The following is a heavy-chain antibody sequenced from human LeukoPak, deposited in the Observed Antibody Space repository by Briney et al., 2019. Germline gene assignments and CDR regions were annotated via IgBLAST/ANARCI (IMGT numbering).Heavy chain of an antibody. D-gene: IGHD6-25*01. CDR3: ARDLGSRRAADAFDI. CDR2: INPNSGGT. J-gene: IGHJ3*02. V-gene: IGHV1-2*02. CDR1: GYTFTGYY. Sequence: GASVKVSCKASGYTFTGYYMHWVRQAPGQGLEWMGWINPNSGGTNYAQKFQGRVTMTRDTSISTAYMELSRLRSDDTAVYYCARDLGSRRAADAFDIWGQGTMVTVSS.